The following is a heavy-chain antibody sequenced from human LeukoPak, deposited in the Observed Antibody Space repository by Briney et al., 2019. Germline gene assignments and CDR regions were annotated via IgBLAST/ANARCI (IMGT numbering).Heavy chain of an antibody. CDR1: GFAFSIYS. D-gene: IGHD1-14*01. CDR2: MSNDGSKE. CDR3: AKRNHFDY. V-gene: IGHV3-30*18. J-gene: IGHJ4*02. Sequence: PGGPLRLSCAASGFAFSIYSMHWARQAPGKGLEWVAVMSNDGSKEDYADSVKGRFSISRDNSQNTLYLQMNSLRPEDTAVYYCAKRNHFDYWGQGTLVTVSS.